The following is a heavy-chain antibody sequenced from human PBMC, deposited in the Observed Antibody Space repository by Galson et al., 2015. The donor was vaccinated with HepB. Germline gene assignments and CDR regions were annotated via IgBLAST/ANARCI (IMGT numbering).Heavy chain of an antibody. J-gene: IGHJ4*01. V-gene: IGHV1-18*01. Sequence: SVKVSCKASGYTFNTYTLTWVRQAPGQGLEWMGRINTVIGVTQYAPVLQDRITLTTDTSTATAYMELKSLTFEGTAVYYCATGVTAAFGGPTFDYWGPGSLVTVSS. D-gene: IGHD3-16*01. CDR3: ATGVTAAFGGPTFDY. CDR2: INTVIGVT. CDR1: GYTFNTYT.